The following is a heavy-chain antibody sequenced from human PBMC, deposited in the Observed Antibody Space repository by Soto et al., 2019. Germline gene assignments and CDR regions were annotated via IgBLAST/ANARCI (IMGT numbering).Heavy chain of an antibody. J-gene: IGHJ5*02. CDR1: GYTFTTYD. CDR3: ARASMYIWNDH. V-gene: IGHV1-8*02. D-gene: IGHD1-20*01. CDR2: VNPSSGNT. Sequence: QVQLVQSGAEVKRPGASVKVSCEASGYTFTTYDINWVRQASGQGLEWMGCVNPSSGNTVYAQKFHGRVTMTRDTSISTAYMELSSLKSDDTAIYYCARASMYIWNDHWGQGTRVTVSS.